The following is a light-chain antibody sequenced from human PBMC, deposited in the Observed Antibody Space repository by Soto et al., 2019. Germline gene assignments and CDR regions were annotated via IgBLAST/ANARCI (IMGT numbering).Light chain of an antibody. J-gene: IGKJ1*01. CDR2: GVS. CDR1: QSLTSSY. CDR3: QHYGYSLWT. Sequence: EIVLTQSPGTLSLSPGETATLSCRASQSLTSSYLAWYQQRPGQAPSLLIYGVSSRATGIPDRFSGSGSGTDFTLTITGLETEDFAVYYCQHYGYSLWTFGQGTKVDIK. V-gene: IGKV3-20*01.